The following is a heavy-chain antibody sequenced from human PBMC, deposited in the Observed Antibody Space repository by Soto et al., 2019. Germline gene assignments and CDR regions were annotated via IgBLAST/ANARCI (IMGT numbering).Heavy chain of an antibody. D-gene: IGHD3-22*01. Sequence: GGSLRLSCAASGFTFSSYAMNWVRQAPGKGLEWVSVISDRGGTTIYTDSVKGRFTISRDNSKNTLYLQMDSLRVEDTAVYYCAKGRSIHGYPFDYWGQGTLVTVSS. J-gene: IGHJ4*02. CDR2: ISDRGGTT. CDR3: AKGRSIHGYPFDY. V-gene: IGHV3-23*01. CDR1: GFTFSSYA.